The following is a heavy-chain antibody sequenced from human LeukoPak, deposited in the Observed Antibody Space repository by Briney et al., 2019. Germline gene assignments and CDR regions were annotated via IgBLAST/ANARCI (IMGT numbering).Heavy chain of an antibody. D-gene: IGHD1-7*01. CDR2: ISGSGGST. J-gene: IGHJ4*02. CDR3: AKRNYRGYFDY. CDR1: GFTFSSYA. V-gene: IGHV3-23*01. Sequence: GALRLSCAASGFTFSSYAMSWVRQAPGKGLEWVSAISGSGGSTYYADSVKGRFTISRDISKNTLYLQMNSLRAEDTAVYYCAKRNYRGYFDYWGQGTLVTVSS.